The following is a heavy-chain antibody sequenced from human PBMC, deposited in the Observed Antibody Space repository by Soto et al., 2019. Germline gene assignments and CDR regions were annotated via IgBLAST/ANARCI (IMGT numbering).Heavy chain of an antibody. V-gene: IGHV4-39*01. J-gene: IGHJ5*02. CDR1: GGSISSSRSY. Sequence: SETLSLTCNVSGGSISSSRSYWAWIRQPPGKGLEWIANIFYSGSTYYNPSLASRVTVSVDTSKNQFSLKLSSVTAADTAVYYCARQPTTADIDLWFDTWGQGTMVTV. D-gene: IGHD2-2*01. CDR3: ARQPTTADIDLWFDT. CDR2: IFYSGST.